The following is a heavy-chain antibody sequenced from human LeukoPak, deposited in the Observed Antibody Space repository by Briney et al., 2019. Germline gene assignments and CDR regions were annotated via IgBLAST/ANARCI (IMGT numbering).Heavy chain of an antibody. CDR2: ISSSGSTI. D-gene: IGHD3-10*01. CDR3: ARDIMKYYYGSGSYPDAFDI. V-gene: IGHV3-11*01. Sequence: GGSLRLSCAASGFTFSDYYMSWIRQAPGKGLEWVSYISSSGSTIYYADSVKGRFTISRDNAKNSLYLQMNSLRAEDTAVYYCARDIMKYYYGSGSYPDAFDIWGQGTMVTVSS. J-gene: IGHJ3*02. CDR1: GFTFSDYY.